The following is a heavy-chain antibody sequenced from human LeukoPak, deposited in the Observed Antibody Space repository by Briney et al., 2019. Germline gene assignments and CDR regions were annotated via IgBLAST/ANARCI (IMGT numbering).Heavy chain of an antibody. J-gene: IGHJ3*02. CDR1: EFSFSSYW. Sequence: GGSLRLSCEASEFSFSSYWMHWVRQAPGKGLEWVSAISGSGGSTYYADSVKGRFTISRDNSKNTLYLQMNSLRAEDTAVYYCAKELIVVVTHSDIWGQGTMVTVSS. CDR2: ISGSGGST. CDR3: AKELIVVVTHSDI. D-gene: IGHD3-22*01. V-gene: IGHV3-23*01.